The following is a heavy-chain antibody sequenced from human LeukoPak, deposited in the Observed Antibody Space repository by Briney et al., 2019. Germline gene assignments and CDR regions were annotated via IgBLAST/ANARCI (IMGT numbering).Heavy chain of an antibody. CDR2: IYYSGTT. D-gene: IGHD2-15*01. CDR3: ARGVVVAAFDY. V-gene: IGHV4-59*01. Sequence: PSETLSLTCTVSGGSISNYYWNWIRQPPGKGLEWIGYIYYSGTTNYNPSLKSRVTTSVDTSKNQFSLKLSSVTAADTAVYYCARGVVVAAFDYWGQGTLVTVSS. J-gene: IGHJ4*02. CDR1: GGSISNYY.